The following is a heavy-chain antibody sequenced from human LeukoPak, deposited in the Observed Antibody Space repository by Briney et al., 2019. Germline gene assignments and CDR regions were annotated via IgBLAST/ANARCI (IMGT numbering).Heavy chain of an antibody. V-gene: IGHV4-39*07. J-gene: IGHJ6*03. D-gene: IGHD2-2*01. CDR2: IYYSGDT. Sequence: SETLSLTCTVSGGFISSSSYYWGWIRQPPGKGLEWIGSIYYSGDTYYNPSLKSRVTTSVDTSKSQFSLRLSSVTAADTAVYYRARGGCSSTSCYEHYYMDVWGKGTTVTVSS. CDR1: GGFISSSSYY. CDR3: ARGGCSSTSCYEHYYMDV.